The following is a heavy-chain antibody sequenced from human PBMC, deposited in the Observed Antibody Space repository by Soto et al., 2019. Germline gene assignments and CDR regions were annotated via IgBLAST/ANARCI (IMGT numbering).Heavy chain of an antibody. D-gene: IGHD3-22*01. V-gene: IGHV4-59*01. CDR2: IYYSGST. J-gene: IGHJ5*02. CDR1: GDSISSYY. Sequence: SETLSLTCTVSGDSISSYYWSWIRQPPGKGLEWIGYIYYSGSTNYNPSLKSRVTISVDTSKNQFSLKLSSVTAADTAVYYCARDRGPSSGYYPYWFDPWGQGTLVTVS. CDR3: ARDRGPSSGYYPYWFDP.